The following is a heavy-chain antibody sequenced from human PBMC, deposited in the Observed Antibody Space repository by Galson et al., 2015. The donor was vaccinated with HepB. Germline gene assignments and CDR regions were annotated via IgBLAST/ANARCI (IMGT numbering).Heavy chain of an antibody. D-gene: IGHD6-19*01. Sequence: SLRLSCAGSGFIFSNCALSWVRQAPGKGLQWVSGISGDTYGTYYADSVEGRFTISRDNSNSRLYLQMTSVTADDTATYYCAKGRGWYTGFDSWGQGALVTVSS. V-gene: IGHV3-23*01. J-gene: IGHJ4*02. CDR1: GFIFSNCA. CDR2: ISGDTYGT. CDR3: AKGRGWYTGFDS.